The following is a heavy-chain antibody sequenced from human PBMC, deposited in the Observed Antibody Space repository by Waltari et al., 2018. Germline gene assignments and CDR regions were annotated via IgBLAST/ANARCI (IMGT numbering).Heavy chain of an antibody. D-gene: IGHD2-21*01. Sequence: QVHLQESGPGLVKPSQTLSLTCTVSGGSISSGGYYWNWIRQQPGKGLEWIGHIYYSGSTYHNPSLKNRLTMSVDTSKNQFSLKLSSVTAADTAMYYCARDGDCGGDCYFAVWGQGILVTVSS. CDR1: GGSISSGGYY. V-gene: IGHV4-31*03. J-gene: IGHJ4*02. CDR3: ARDGDCGGDCYFAV. CDR2: IYYSGST.